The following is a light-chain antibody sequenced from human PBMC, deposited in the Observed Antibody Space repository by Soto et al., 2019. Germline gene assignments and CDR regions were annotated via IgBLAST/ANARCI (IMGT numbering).Light chain of an antibody. CDR3: QQYGSSPPT. J-gene: IGKJ1*01. Sequence: EIVLTQSPGTLSLPPGERATLSCRASRSVSNNYVAWYQRKPGQAPRLLIYGASSRATDIPRRFSGSGSGTDFTLTITRLEPEDFAVYYCQQYGSSPPTFGQGTKVESK. CDR2: GAS. CDR1: RSVSNNY. V-gene: IGKV3-20*01.